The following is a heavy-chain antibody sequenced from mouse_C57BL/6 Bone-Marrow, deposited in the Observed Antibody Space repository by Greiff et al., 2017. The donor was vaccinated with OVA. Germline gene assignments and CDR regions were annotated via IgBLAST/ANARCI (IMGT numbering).Heavy chain of an antibody. Sequence: VQLQQSGPELVKPGDSVKISCKASGYSFTGYFMNWVMQSHGKSLEWIGRINPYNGDTFYNQKFKGKATLTVDKSSSTAHMELRSLTSEDSAVYYCARPNLDYAMDYWGQGTSVTVSS. CDR3: ARPNLDYAMDY. CDR2: INPYNGDT. CDR1: GYSFTGYF. J-gene: IGHJ4*01. V-gene: IGHV1-20*01.